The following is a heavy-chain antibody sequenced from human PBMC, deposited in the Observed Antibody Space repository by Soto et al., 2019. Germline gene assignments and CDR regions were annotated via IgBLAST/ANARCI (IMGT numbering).Heavy chain of an antibody. CDR2: IYNSANT. CDR1: SDSFSTYY. D-gene: IGHD4-17*01. Sequence: SETLSLTCTVSSDSFSTYYWTWIRQPPGKGLEWIGYIYNSANTNYNPSLKSRVTISVDTSKSQFSLKLSSVTAADTAVYYCARDSLLCSKGDYLRYFDYWGQGMLVTVSS. CDR3: ARDSLLCSKGDYLRYFDY. J-gene: IGHJ4*02. V-gene: IGHV4-59*01.